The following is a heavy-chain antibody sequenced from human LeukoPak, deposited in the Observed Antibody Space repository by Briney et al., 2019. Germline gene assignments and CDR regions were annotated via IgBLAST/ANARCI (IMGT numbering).Heavy chain of an antibody. CDR2: INSDGSST. CDR1: GFTFSSYW. J-gene: IGHJ6*04. CDR3: AKGPYAVWSGYFPDV. V-gene: IGHV3-74*01. Sequence: QPGGSLRLSCAAAGFTFSSYWMHWVRHAPGQGLVWVSRINSDGSSTSYADSVKGRFTISRDNSKNTLYMQMNSLRAEDTAVYYCAKGPYAVWSGYFPDVWGKGTTVTVSS. D-gene: IGHD3-3*01.